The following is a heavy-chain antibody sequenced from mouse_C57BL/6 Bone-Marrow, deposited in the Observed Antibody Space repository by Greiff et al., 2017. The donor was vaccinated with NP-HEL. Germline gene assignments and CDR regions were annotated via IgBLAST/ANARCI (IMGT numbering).Heavy chain of an antibody. J-gene: IGHJ1*03. CDR1: GYTFTSYW. CDR3: AREGANWDWYFDV. CDR2: IHPNSGST. Sequence: VQLQQPGAELVKPGASVKLSYKASGYTFTSYWMHWVKQRPGQGLEWIGMIHPNSGSTNYNEKFKSKATLTVDKSSSTAYMQLSSLTSEDSAVYYCAREGANWDWYFDVWGTGTTVTVSS. V-gene: IGHV1-64*01. D-gene: IGHD4-1*01.